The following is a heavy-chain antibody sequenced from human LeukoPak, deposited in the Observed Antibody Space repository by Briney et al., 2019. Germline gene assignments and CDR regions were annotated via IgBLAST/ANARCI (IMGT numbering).Heavy chain of an antibody. CDR3: ARDQAYYYDSSGYALFDY. CDR1: GFTVSSNY. CDR2: IYSGGST. J-gene: IGHJ4*02. Sequence: GGSLRLSCAASGFTVSSNYMSWVRQAPGKGLEWVSVIYSGGSTYYADSVKGRFTISRDNSKNTLYLQMNSLRAEDTAVYYCARDQAYYYDSSGYALFDYWGQGTLVTVSS. D-gene: IGHD3-22*01. V-gene: IGHV3-53*01.